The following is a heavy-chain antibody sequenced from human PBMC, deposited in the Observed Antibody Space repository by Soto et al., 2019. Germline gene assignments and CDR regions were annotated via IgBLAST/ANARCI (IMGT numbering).Heavy chain of an antibody. D-gene: IGHD2-15*01. V-gene: IGHV3-23*01. Sequence: PGGSLRLSCAASGFTFSSYAMSWVRQAPGKGLEWVSAISGSGGSTYYADSVKGRFTISRDNSKNTLYLQMNSLRAEDTAVYYCARDRGAIVVVAATYGMDVWGQGTTVTVSS. CDR3: ARDRGAIVVVAATYGMDV. J-gene: IGHJ6*02. CDR1: GFTFSSYA. CDR2: ISGSGGST.